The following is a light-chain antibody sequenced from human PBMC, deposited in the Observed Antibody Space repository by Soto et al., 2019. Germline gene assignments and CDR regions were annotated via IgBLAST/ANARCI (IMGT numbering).Light chain of an antibody. J-gene: IGLJ1*01. CDR2: DVT. CDR3: SSFTSDITYV. Sequence: QSALTQPASVSGSPGQSVTISCTGTSSDVGAYKYVSWYQQHPGKAPKLMIYDVTNRPSGVSNRFSGSKSGNTASLTISGLQAEDEADYYCSSFTSDITYVFGTGTQLTVL. CDR1: SSDVGAYKY. V-gene: IGLV2-14*03.